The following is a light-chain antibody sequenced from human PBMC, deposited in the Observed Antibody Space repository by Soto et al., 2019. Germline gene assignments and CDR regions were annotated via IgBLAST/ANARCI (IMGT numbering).Light chain of an antibody. CDR3: QQYISSWT. CDR1: QIIDTW. Sequence: DIQMTQSPSTLSASVGDRVTITCRASQIIDTWLVWYQQKPGKAPKVLISKVSNLESGVPSRFSGSGSGTEFTLTISSLQPDDFATYYCQQYISSWTFGQGTKVDIK. V-gene: IGKV1-5*03. J-gene: IGKJ1*01. CDR2: KVS.